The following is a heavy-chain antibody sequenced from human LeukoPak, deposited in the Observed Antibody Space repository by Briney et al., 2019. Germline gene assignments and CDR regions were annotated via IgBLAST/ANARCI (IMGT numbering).Heavy chain of an antibody. CDR3: ARDRGTAMVYAFDI. V-gene: IGHV4-61*02. Sequence: PSQTLSLTCTVSGGSISSGSYYWSWIRQPAGKGLEWIGRIYTSGSTNYNPSLKSRVTISVDTSKNQFSLELSSVTAADTAVYYCARDRGTAMVYAFDIWGQGTMVTVSS. CDR1: GGSISSGSYY. D-gene: IGHD5-18*01. J-gene: IGHJ3*02. CDR2: IYTSGST.